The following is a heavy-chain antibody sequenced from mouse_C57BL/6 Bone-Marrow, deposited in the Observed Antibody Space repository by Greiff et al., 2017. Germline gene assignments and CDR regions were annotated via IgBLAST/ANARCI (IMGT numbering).Heavy chain of an antibody. CDR1: GYSIPSGYY. Sequence: EVQLVESGPGLVKPSQSLSLTCSVTGYSIPSGYYWNWIRQFPGNKLEWMGYISYDGSNNYNPSLKNRISITRDTSKNQFFLKLNSVTTEDTATYYCARDEGRPYYFDYWGQGTTLTVSS. V-gene: IGHV3-6*01. D-gene: IGHD3-3*01. CDR2: ISYDGSN. J-gene: IGHJ2*01. CDR3: ARDEGRPYYFDY.